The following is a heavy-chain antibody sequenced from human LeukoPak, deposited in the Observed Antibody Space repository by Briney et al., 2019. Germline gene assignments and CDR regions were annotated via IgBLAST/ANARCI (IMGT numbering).Heavy chain of an antibody. J-gene: IGHJ4*02. V-gene: IGHV3-30*18. CDR2: ISYDGSNK. CDR1: GFTFSSYG. CDR3: AKAYYDSSGYYSPFDY. D-gene: IGHD3-22*01. Sequence: QAGGSLRLSCAASGFTFSSYGMHWVRQAPGKGLEWVAVISYDGSNKYYADSVKGRFTISRDNSKNTLYLQMNSLRAEDTAVYYCAKAYYDSSGYYSPFDYWGQGTLVTVSS.